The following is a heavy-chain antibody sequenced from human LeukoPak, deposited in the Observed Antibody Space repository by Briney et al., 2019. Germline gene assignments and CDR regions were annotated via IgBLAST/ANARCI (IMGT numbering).Heavy chain of an antibody. CDR1: GGSISSYY. D-gene: IGHD6-19*01. Sequence: SETLSLTCTVSGGSISSYYWSWIRQPPGKGLEWIGEINHSGSTNYNPSLKSRVTISVDTSKNQFSLKLSSVTAADTAVYYCARGGNSGWYFYFDYWGQGTLVTVSA. CDR2: INHSGST. CDR3: ARGGNSGWYFYFDY. V-gene: IGHV4-34*01. J-gene: IGHJ4*02.